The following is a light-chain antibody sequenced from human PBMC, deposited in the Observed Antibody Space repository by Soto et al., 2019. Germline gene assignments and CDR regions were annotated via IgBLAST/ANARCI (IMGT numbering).Light chain of an antibody. CDR1: NTNIGAGFD. CDR3: ESYDSRQPVYV. J-gene: IGLJ6*01. Sequence: QSVLTQPPAGCGAPGHTFTISSTRNNTNIGAGFDVHWYYQVPGTAPKLLVSVKHNRPSGVPGRLSASKSGTSASLAITGLQAEHEAHYYCESYDSRQPVYVFRSCSKVTVL. CDR2: VKH. V-gene: IGLV1-40*01.